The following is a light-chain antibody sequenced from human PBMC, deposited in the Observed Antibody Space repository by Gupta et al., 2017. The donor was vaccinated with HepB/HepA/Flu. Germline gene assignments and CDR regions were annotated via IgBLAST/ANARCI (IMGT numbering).Light chain of an antibody. J-gene: IGKJ2*01. Sequence: DIQMTQSPSTLSASVGDRVTITCRASQSIRSWLAWYQQKPGKAPKLLIYKASSLESGVPSRFSGSGSGTEFTLTISSLQPDDFATYYCQQDYSYSGNFGQGTKLEMK. CDR3: QQDYSYSGN. CDR2: KAS. V-gene: IGKV1-5*03. CDR1: QSIRSW.